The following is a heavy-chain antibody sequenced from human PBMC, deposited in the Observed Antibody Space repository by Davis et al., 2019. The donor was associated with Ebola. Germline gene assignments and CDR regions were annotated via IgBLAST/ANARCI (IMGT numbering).Heavy chain of an antibody. J-gene: IGHJ6*02. CDR1: GFTFSSYG. Sequence: GESLKISCAASGFTFSSYGMHWVRQAPGKGLEWVAVISYDGSNKYYADSVKGRFTISRDNSKNTLYLQMNSLRAEDTAVYYCAKGAYDFWSGYYYYGMDVWGQGTTVTVSS. V-gene: IGHV3-30*18. CDR2: ISYDGSNK. D-gene: IGHD3-3*01. CDR3: AKGAYDFWSGYYYYGMDV.